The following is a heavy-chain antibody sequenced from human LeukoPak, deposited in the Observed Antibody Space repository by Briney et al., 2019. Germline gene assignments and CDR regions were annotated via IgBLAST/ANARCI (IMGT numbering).Heavy chain of an antibody. CDR2: ISYSGAT. D-gene: IGHD1-14*01. Sequence: PSETLSLTCTVSNGSISRYYWSWVRQPPGKGLEWIAYISYSGATDYNPSLKSRVTISMDTSKNQFSLKLSSVTAADTAVYYCARQITREAFDIWGQGTMVTVSS. J-gene: IGHJ3*02. CDR3: ARQITREAFDI. V-gene: IGHV4-59*08. CDR1: NGSISRYY.